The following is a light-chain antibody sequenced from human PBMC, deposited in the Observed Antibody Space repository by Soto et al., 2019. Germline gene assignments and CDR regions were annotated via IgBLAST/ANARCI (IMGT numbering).Light chain of an antibody. V-gene: IGKV1-9*01. J-gene: IGKJ4*01. CDR2: AAS. CDR1: QGISSY. Sequence: DIQLTQSPSFLSASVGDRVTITCRASQGISSYLVWYQQKPGKAPRLLIYAASTLQSGVPSRFSGSGSGTEFTLTISSLQPEDFATYYCQQLNSYPLTFGGGTKVDI. CDR3: QQLNSYPLT.